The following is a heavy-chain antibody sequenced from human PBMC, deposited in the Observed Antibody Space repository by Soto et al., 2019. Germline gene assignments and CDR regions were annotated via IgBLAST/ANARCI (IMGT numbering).Heavy chain of an antibody. CDR3: ARSALDDDAYHYLDX. J-gene: IGHJ4*01. D-gene: IGHD3-16*01. V-gene: IGHV1-45*02. Sequence: SVKVSCKASGYIFTYRYLYWVRQAPGQALEWMGWIIPYNGNTNYAQKFQERFSITRESSLSTVYMELRSLRSDDTGMYYCARSALDDDAYHYLDXWGQGTMVTVSX. CDR1: GYIFTYRY. CDR2: IIPYNGNT.